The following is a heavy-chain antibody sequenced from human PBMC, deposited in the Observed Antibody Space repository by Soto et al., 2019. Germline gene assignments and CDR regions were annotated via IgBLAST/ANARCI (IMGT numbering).Heavy chain of an antibody. CDR3: ARAWDCGGDCYSGWFDP. Sequence: SETLSLTCTVSGGSIISCGYYWSWIRQHPGKGLEWIGYIYYSGSTYYNPSLKSRVTISVDTSKNQFSLKLSSVTAADTAVYYCARAWDCGGDCYSGWFDPWGQGTLVTVSS. D-gene: IGHD2-21*02. CDR1: GGSIISCGYY. CDR2: IYYSGST. J-gene: IGHJ5*02. V-gene: IGHV4-31*03.